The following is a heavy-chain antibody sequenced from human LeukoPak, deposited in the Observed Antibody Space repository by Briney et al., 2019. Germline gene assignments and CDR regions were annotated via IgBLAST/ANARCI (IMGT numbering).Heavy chain of an antibody. V-gene: IGHV3-74*01. CDR1: RFTFSSYW. Sequence: GGSLRLSCAASRFTFSSYWMHWVRQAPGKGLVWVSRINSDGSSTIYADSVKGRFTISRDNAKNTLYLQMNSLRAEDTAVDYWATAVAGNWFDPWGQGTLVTVSS. CDR2: INSDGSST. D-gene: IGHD1-1*01. J-gene: IGHJ5*02. CDR3: ATAVAGNWFDP.